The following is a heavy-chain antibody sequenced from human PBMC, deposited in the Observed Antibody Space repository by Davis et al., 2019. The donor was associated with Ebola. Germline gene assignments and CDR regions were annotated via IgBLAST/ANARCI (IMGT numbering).Heavy chain of an antibody. CDR3: ARDCSGGSCYAWGYYYGMDV. V-gene: IGHV1-18*01. CDR2: ISVYNGNT. Sequence: ASVKVSCKASGYTFTSYGISWVRQAPGQGLEWMGWISVYNGNTNYPQKLQGRVTMTTDTSTSTAYMELRSLRSDDTAVYYCARDCSGGSCYAWGYYYGMDVWGQGTTVTVSS. D-gene: IGHD2-15*01. J-gene: IGHJ6*02. CDR1: GYTFTSYG.